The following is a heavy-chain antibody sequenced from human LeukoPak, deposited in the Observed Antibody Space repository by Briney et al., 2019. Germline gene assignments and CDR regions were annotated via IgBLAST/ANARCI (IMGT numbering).Heavy chain of an antibody. J-gene: IGHJ3*02. CDR1: GDFFSSHY. CDR3: ARDLVTVTKGFDI. CDR2: ISHVGRT. D-gene: IGHD4-17*01. V-gene: IGHV4-59*11. Sequence: SETLSLTCAVSGDFFSSHYRTWIRQSPGTGREWIGYISHVGRTNYNPSLKSRVTISIDTSKNQFSLKLRSVTAADTAVYYCARDLVTVTKGFDIWGQGTMVSVSS.